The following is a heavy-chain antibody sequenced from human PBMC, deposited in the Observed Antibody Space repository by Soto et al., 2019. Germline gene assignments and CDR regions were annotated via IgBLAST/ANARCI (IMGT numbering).Heavy chain of an antibody. CDR1: GFTFSVYS. J-gene: IGHJ4*02. V-gene: IGHV3-48*02. CDR3: ARSVEGHFDY. Sequence: EVQLVESGGDLVQRGGSLRLSCVASGFTFSVYSMNWVRQAPGKGLEWFSYITSDTKTIKYADSVKGRFTISRDNAKNSVYLQMNSLRDEDTAVYYCARSVEGHFDYWGQGIVVTVSS. CDR2: ITSDTKTI. D-gene: IGHD6-19*01.